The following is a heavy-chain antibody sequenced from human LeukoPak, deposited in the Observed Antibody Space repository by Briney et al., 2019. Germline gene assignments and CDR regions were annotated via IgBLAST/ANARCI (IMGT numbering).Heavy chain of an antibody. D-gene: IGHD3-22*01. J-gene: IGHJ4*02. CDR3: APREAVVTYFDC. CDR2: IWDDGSNK. V-gene: IGHV3-33*01. CDR1: GFTFSSYG. Sequence: AGALRLSCAASGFTFSSYGMNWVRQPPGKGLEWVSVIWDDGSNKYYADSVKGRFTISRDNSKNTLYLQMNSLRAEDTAVYYCAPREAVVTYFDCWGQGTLVTVSS.